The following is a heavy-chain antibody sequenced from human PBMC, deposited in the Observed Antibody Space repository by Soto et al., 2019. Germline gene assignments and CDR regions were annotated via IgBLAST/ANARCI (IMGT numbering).Heavy chain of an antibody. Sequence: SETLSLTCTVSGGSITSSNWSWIPRPAGKGLEWIAYIYDTGISGYTPSTSYNPSLKSRVTMSVDTSKSQFSLKLTSVTAADTAVYYCARGEDAFFYYGLDVWGQGITVTVSS. CDR2: IYDTGISGYTPST. J-gene: IGHJ6*02. V-gene: IGHV4-59*01. CDR1: GGSITSSN. CDR3: ARGEDAFFYYGLDV.